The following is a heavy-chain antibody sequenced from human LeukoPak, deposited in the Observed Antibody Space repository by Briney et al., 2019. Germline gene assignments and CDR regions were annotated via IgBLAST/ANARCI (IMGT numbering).Heavy chain of an antibody. V-gene: IGHV3-48*04. CDR2: MTATSNTF. Sequence: SGGSLRLPCEVSGFTFSSYSMTWVRQVPGKGLEWIAYMTATSNTFYYADSVKGRFTISRDNARNSLFLQMNSLTVEDTAVYYCARSLSGYDPLSAFWGQGTLVTVSS. CDR1: GFTFSSYS. D-gene: IGHD5-12*01. J-gene: IGHJ1*01. CDR3: ARSLSGYDPLSAF.